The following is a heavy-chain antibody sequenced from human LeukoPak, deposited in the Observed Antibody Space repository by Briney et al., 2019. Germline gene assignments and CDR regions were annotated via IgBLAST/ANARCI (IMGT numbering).Heavy chain of an antibody. J-gene: IGHJ4*02. V-gene: IGHV1-69*06. D-gene: IGHD6-19*01. CDR3: ARVDRLSSGWSPNDY. CDR2: IIPIFGTA. Sequence: SVKVSCKASGGTFSSYAISWVRQAPGQGLEWMGRIIPIFGTANYAQKFQGRVTITADKSTSTAYMELSSLRSEDTAVYYCARVDRLSSGWSPNDYWGQGALVTVSS. CDR1: GGTFSSYA.